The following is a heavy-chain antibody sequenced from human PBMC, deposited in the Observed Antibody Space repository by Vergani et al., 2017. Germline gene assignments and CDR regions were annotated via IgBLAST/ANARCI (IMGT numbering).Heavy chain of an antibody. CDR1: GFTFSSYE. CDR2: ISSSGSTI. D-gene: IGHD6-19*01. CDR3: ARDRGIAVAGGGDYYYGMDV. Sequence: EVQLVESGGGLVQPGGSLRLSCAASGFTFSSYEMNWVRQAPGKGLVWVSYISSSGSTIYYADSVKGRFTISRDNAKNSLYLQMNSLRAEDTAVYYCARDRGIAVAGGGDYYYGMDVWGQGTTVTVSS. V-gene: IGHV3-48*03. J-gene: IGHJ6*02.